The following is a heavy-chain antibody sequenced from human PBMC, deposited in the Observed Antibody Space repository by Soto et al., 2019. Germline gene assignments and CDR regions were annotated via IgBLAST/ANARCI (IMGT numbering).Heavy chain of an antibody. CDR1: GGSISSGGYY. D-gene: IGHD6-13*01. V-gene: IGHV4-61*08. CDR3: ARRLGSSNYDGFDM. Sequence: SETLSLTCTVSGGSISSGGYYWSWIRQPPGKGLEWIGYIYYSGSTHYNPSLKSRVTISVDTSKNQFSLKLSSVTAADTAVYYCARRLGSSNYDGFDMWGQGTMVTVSS. CDR2: IYYSGST. J-gene: IGHJ3*02.